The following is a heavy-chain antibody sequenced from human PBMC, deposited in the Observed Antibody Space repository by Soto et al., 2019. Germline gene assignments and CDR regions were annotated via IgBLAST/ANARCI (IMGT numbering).Heavy chain of an antibody. CDR3: ASDPFITGTVYYFYGMDV. CDR2: IYHASTT. CDR1: GYSIGSAYY. Sequence: SSETLSLTCAVSGYSIGSAYYWGWIRQPPGKGLEWIGNIYHASTTNYNPSLKSRVTISVDTSKNQFSLKLSSLTAADTAVYYCASDPFITGTVYYFYGMDVWGQGTSVTVS. V-gene: IGHV4-38-2*01. J-gene: IGHJ6*02. D-gene: IGHD1-7*01.